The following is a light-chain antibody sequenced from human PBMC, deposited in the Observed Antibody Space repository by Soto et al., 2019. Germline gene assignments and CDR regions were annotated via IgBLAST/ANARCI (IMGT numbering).Light chain of an antibody. CDR2: DAS. J-gene: IGKJ2*01. CDR3: QQCDNLSYT. V-gene: IGKV1-33*01. CDR1: QDISNY. Sequence: DIQMTQSPSSLSASVGDRVTITCQASQDISNYLNWYQQKPGKAPKLLIFDASNLETGVTSRFSGSGSGTDFTFTISSLQPEDVATYYCQQCDNLSYTFGQGTKLEIK.